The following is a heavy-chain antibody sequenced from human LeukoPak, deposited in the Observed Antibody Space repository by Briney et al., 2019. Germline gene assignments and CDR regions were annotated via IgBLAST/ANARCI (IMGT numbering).Heavy chain of an antibody. CDR2: IYTSGST. V-gene: IGHV4-4*09. CDR3: ASYSSSSGWFDP. J-gene: IGHJ5*02. Sequence: SETLSLTCTVSGGSISSYYWSWIRQPPGKGLEWIGYIYTSGSTNYNPSLKSRVTISVDTSKNQFSLKLSSVTAADTAVYYCASYSSSSGWFDPWGQGTLVTVSS. CDR1: GGSISSYY. D-gene: IGHD6-6*01.